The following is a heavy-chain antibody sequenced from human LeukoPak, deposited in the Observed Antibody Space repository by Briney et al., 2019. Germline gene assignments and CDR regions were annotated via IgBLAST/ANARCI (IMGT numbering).Heavy chain of an antibody. V-gene: IGHV3-23*01. Sequence: GGSLRLSCAASGFTFSSYAMSWVRQAPGKGLEWVSAISGSGGSTYYADSVKGRFTISRDNSKNTLYLQMNSLRAEDTAIYFCAKHRAPKGLSNWFDPWGQGTLVTVSS. J-gene: IGHJ5*02. CDR2: ISGSGGST. CDR3: AKHRAPKGLSNWFDP. D-gene: IGHD3-16*02. CDR1: GFTFSSYA.